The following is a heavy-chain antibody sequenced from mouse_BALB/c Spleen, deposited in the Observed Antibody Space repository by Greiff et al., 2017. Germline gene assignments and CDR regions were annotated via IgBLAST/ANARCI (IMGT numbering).Heavy chain of an antibody. CDR1: GYTFTSYW. V-gene: IGHV1-69*02. CDR2: IYPSDSYT. J-gene: IGHJ4*01. Sequence: VQLQQSGAELVRPGASVKLSCKASGYTFTSYWINWVKQRPGQGLEWIGNIYPSDSYTNYNQKFKDKATLTVDKSSSTAYMQLSSPTSEDSAVYYCTRTDLYAMDYWGQGTSVTVSS. CDR3: TRTDLYAMDY.